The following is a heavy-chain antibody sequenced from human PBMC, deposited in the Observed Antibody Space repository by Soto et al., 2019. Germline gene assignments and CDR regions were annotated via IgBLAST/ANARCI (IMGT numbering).Heavy chain of an antibody. CDR3: ASQDDIVVPRRFRATPPLPPAFAF. J-gene: IGHJ3*01. CDR2: IKQDGSEK. V-gene: IGHV3-7*01. Sequence: SCVLQAQGKGLEWVANIKQDGSEKYYVDSVKGRFTISRGNAKNSLYLQMNSLRAEDTAVYYCASQDDIVVPRRFRATPPLPPAFAFRGHGTMVPVSS. D-gene: IGHD2-2*01.